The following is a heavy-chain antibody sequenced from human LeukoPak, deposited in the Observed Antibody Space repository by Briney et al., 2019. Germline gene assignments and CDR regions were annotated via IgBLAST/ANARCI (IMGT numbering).Heavy chain of an antibody. CDR3: ARAENGYSSSWFSL. J-gene: IGHJ4*02. D-gene: IGHD6-13*01. CDR1: GGSFSGYY. CDR2: INHSGGT. V-gene: IGHV4-34*01. Sequence: SETLSLTCAVYGGSFSGYYWSWIRQPPGKGLEWIGEINHSGGTNYNPSLKSRVTISVDTSKNQFSLKLSSVTAADTAVYYCARAENGYSSSWFSLWGQGTLVTVSS.